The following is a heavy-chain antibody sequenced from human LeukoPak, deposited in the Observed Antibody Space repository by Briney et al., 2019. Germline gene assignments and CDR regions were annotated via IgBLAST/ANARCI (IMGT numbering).Heavy chain of an antibody. CDR1: GGSFSGYY. CDR2: INHSGST. V-gene: IGHV4-34*01. D-gene: IGHD3-3*01. Sequence: SETLSLTCAVYGGSFSGYYWSWIRQPPGKGLEWIGEINHSGSTNYNPSLKSRVTISVDTSKNQFSLKLSSVTAADTAVYYCARGNDFWSGYYTGSYYYYMDVWGKGTTVTVSS. J-gene: IGHJ6*03. CDR3: ARGNDFWSGYYTGSYYYYMDV.